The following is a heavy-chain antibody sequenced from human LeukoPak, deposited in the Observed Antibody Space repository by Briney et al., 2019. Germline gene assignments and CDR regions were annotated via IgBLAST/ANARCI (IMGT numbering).Heavy chain of an antibody. J-gene: IGHJ4*02. CDR1: GGSFSGYY. CDR3: ARGAVSGSRFGEFGQYYFDY. D-gene: IGHD3-10*01. Sequence: SETLSLTCAVYGGSFSGYYWSWIRQPPGKGLEWIGEINQSGRTNYNPSLKSGVTISVDTSKNQFSLKLSSVTAPDTAVYYCARGAVSGSRFGEFGQYYFDYWGQGTLVTVSS. V-gene: IGHV4-34*01. CDR2: INQSGRT.